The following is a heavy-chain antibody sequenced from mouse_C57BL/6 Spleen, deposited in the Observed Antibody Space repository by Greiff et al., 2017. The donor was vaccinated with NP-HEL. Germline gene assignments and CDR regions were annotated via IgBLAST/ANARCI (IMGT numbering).Heavy chain of an antibody. CDR1: GYTFTSYW. D-gene: IGHD2-4*01. CDR2: IDPNSGGT. J-gene: IGHJ4*01. V-gene: IGHV1-72*01. CDR3: ASRYDYDDYAMDY. Sequence: QVHVKQPGAELVKPGASVKLSCKASGYTFTSYWMHWVKQRPGRGLEWIGRIDPNSGGTKYNEKFKSKATLTVDKPSSTAYMQLSSLTSEDSAVYYCASRYDYDDYAMDYWGQGTSVTVSS.